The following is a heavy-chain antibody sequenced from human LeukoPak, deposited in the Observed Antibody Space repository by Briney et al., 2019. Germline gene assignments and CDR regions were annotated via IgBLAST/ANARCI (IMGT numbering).Heavy chain of an antibody. J-gene: IGHJ4*02. CDR1: GGSFSGYY. Sequence: SETLSLTCAVYGGSFSGYYWSRIRQPPGKGLEWIGEINHSGSTNYNPSLKSRVTISVDTSKNQFSLRLNSATAADTAMYFCVKSGGYGLIDYWGQGTLVTVSS. D-gene: IGHD1-26*01. CDR3: VKSGGYGLIDY. V-gene: IGHV4-34*01. CDR2: INHSGST.